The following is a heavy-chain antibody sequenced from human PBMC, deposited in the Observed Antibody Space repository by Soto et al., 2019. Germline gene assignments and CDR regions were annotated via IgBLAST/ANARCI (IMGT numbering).Heavy chain of an antibody. D-gene: IGHD6-19*01. J-gene: IGHJ4*02. CDR1: GYTFTIYY. CDR3: AAPSGGLAVAR. CDR2: INPNNGAT. Sequence: QVQLVQSGAEVKKPGASVKVSCKASGYTFTIYYIHWVRQAPGQGLEWMGWINPNNGATNYAQKFQGRVTLTRDTSISTAYMDLSRLRSDDTAVYYCAAPSGGLAVARWGQGSLVTASS. V-gene: IGHV1-2*02.